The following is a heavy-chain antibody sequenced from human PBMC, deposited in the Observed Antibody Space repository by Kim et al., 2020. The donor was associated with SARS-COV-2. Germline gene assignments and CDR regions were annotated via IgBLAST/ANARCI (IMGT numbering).Heavy chain of an antibody. D-gene: IGHD6-19*01. CDR1: GFTLSSYG. CDR3: AKDAVSSGWRLGGMDV. CDR2: ISYDGSHK. V-gene: IGHV3-30*18. Sequence: GGSLRLSCAASGFTLSSYGMHWVRQAPGKGLERVARISYDGSHKYYVDSVKGRFTISRDNSKNTLDLQMNSLRAEDTAVYYCAKDAVSSGWRLGGMDVWG. J-gene: IGHJ6*02.